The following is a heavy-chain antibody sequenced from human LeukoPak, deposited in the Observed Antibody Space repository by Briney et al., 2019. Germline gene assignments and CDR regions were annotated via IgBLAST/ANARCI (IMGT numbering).Heavy chain of an antibody. J-gene: IGHJ4*02. CDR2: ISFDGTNK. CDR3: AKTNERILRYFDWFLPLGY. CDR1: GFTFSSYG. V-gene: IGHV3-30*18. D-gene: IGHD3-9*01. Sequence: ALRLSCAASGFTFSSYGMHWVRQAPGKGLEWVALISFDGTNKYYADSVKGRFTISRDNSKNTLYLQMNSLRPEDTAVYYCAKTNERILRYFDWFLPLGYWGQGTLVTVSS.